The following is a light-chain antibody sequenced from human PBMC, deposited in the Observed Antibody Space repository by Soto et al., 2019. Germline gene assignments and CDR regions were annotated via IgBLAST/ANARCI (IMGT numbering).Light chain of an antibody. CDR1: QSVSSN. Sequence: EIGMTQSPATLSVSPGERATLSCRASQSVSSNLAWYQQKPGQAPRLLIYGASTRATGIPARFSGSGSGTEFTLTISSLHSEDLAVYYCQQYNNWPKTFGQGTKVEIK. CDR2: GAS. V-gene: IGKV3-15*01. J-gene: IGKJ1*01. CDR3: QQYNNWPKT.